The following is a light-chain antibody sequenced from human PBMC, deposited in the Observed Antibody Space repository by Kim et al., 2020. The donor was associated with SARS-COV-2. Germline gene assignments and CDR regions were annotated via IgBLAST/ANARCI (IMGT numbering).Light chain of an antibody. CDR1: QGVSSSN. V-gene: IGKV3-20*01. CDR3: QQYSSSSLT. J-gene: IGKJ4*01. CDR2: GAT. Sequence: SPGDRATPSCRSRQGVSSSNVAWYQKKRGQAPRLLVYGATIRATGIPVRCSGRGAGTDFTLTIGRLEPEDFAVYFCQQYSSSSLTFGGGTKVEIK.